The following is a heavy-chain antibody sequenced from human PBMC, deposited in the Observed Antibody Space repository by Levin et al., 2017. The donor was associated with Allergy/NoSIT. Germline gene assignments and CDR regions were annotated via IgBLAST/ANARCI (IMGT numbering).Heavy chain of an antibody. CDR1: GFTFSSYW. J-gene: IGHJ4*02. D-gene: IGHD5-12*01. Sequence: GGSLRLSCAASGFTFSSYWMSWVRQAPGKGLEWVANIKQDGSEKYYVDSVKGRFTISRDNAKNSLYLQMNSLRAEDTAVYYCAREGSGYDYGEIDYWGQGTLVTVSS. CDR2: IKQDGSEK. V-gene: IGHV3-7*01. CDR3: AREGSGYDYGEIDY.